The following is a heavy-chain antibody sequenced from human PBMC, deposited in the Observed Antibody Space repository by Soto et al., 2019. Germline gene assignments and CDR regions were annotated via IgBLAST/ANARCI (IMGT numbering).Heavy chain of an antibody. CDR2: IIPIFGTA. CDR1: GGTFSSYS. V-gene: IGHV1-69*13. CDR3: ATLRALVAPSVY. Sequence: SVKVSCKASGGTFSSYSISWVLQAPGQGLEWMGGIIPIFGTANYAQKFQGRVTITADESTSTAYMELSSLRSEDTAVYYCATLRALVAPSVYWGQGTLVTVSS. D-gene: IGHD5-12*01. J-gene: IGHJ4*02.